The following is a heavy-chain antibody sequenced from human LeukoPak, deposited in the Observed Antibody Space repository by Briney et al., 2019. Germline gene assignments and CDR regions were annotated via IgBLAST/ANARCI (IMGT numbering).Heavy chain of an antibody. Sequence: ASVKVSCKASGYTFTSYDINWVRQATGQGLEWMGWMNPNSGNTGYAQKFQGRVTMTRNTSISTAYMELSSLRSEDTAVYYCARGGTKLRGLYYYYGMDVWGQGTTVTVSS. D-gene: IGHD4-17*01. CDR2: MNPNSGNT. CDR3: ARGGTKLRGLYYYYGMDV. V-gene: IGHV1-8*01. CDR1: GYTFTSYD. J-gene: IGHJ6*02.